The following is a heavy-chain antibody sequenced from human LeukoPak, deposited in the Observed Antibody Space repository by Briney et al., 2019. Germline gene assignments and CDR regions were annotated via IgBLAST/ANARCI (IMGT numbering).Heavy chain of an antibody. D-gene: IGHD6-13*01. Sequence: SETLSLTCAVYGGSFSGYYWSWIRQPPGKGLEWIGEINHSGSTNYNPSPKSRVTISVDTSKNQFSLKLSSVTAADTAVYYCARAGGHSSSWYTHYGMDVWGKGTTVTVSS. CDR1: GGSFSGYY. CDR3: ARAGGHSSSWYTHYGMDV. V-gene: IGHV4-34*01. J-gene: IGHJ6*04. CDR2: INHSGST.